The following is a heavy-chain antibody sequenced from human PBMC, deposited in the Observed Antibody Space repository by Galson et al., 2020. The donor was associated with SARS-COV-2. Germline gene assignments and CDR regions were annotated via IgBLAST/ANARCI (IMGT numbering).Heavy chain of an antibody. V-gene: IGHV3-23*01. CDR1: GFTFSKYG. J-gene: IGHJ4*03. CDR2: ISGGGART. CDR3: AKEDAAIVGNTTWGFFDR. Sequence: GESLKISCEASGFTFSKYGMSWARQAPGKGLEWVSTISGGGARTYYADSVKGRFTIFRDNSKNTLYLQMSGLRADDTAAYYCAKEDAAIVGNTTWGFFDRWGQGALVIVSS. D-gene: IGHD1-26*01.